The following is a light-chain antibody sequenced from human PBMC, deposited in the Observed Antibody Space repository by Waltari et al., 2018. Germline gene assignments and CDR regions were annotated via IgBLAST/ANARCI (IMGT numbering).Light chain of an antibody. CDR2: DAS. CDR1: QSVSNY. CDR3: QQRTNWL. Sequence: ESVLTQSPATLSLSPGERATLSCRASQSVSNYLAWYQQKPGQAPRLLIYDASTRAHGTPARFSGSGSGTDFTLTISSLESEDFAVYYCQQRTNWLFGGGTKVEIK. V-gene: IGKV3-11*01. J-gene: IGKJ4*01.